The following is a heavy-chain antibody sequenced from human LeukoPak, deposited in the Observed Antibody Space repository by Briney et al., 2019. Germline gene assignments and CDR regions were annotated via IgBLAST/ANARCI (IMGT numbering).Heavy chain of an antibody. J-gene: IGHJ6*03. CDR1: GFTFSSYG. D-gene: IGHD1-26*01. Sequence: GGSLRLSCAASGFTFSSYGMHWVRQAPGKGLEWVAFIRYDGSNKYYADSVKGRFTISRDNSKNTLYLQMNSLRAEDTAVYYCAKSQVGATVRYYYYYYYMDVWGKGTTVTISS. V-gene: IGHV3-30*02. CDR3: AKSQVGATVRYYYYYYYMDV. CDR2: IRYDGSNK.